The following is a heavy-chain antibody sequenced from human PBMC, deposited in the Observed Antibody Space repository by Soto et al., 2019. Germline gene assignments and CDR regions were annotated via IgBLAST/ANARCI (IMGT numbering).Heavy chain of an antibody. J-gene: IGHJ6*02. CDR1: GFTFSSYG. CDR2: ISYDGGNE. V-gene: IGHV3-30*18. Sequence: GGSLRLSCAGSGFTFSSYGIHWVRQAPGKGLEWVALISYDGGNEKYTESVKDRFTISRDNSKNTLYLQMNSLRAEDTAVYYCAKNLVGMGYYYYYGMDVWGQGTTVTVSS. D-gene: IGHD2-21*01. CDR3: AKNLVGMGYYYYYGMDV.